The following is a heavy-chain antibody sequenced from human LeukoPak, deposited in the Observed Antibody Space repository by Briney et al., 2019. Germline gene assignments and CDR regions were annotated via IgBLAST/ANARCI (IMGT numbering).Heavy chain of an antibody. CDR3: ARDTAMPEDY. V-gene: IGHV3-53*01. J-gene: IGHJ4*02. D-gene: IGHD5-18*01. CDR2: LYNGGTT. CDR1: GFTVSSYY. Sequence: GGSLRLSCAASGFTVSSYYMSWVRQAPDMGLEWVSVLYNGGTTYYADSVKGRFTISRDNSKNTVYLQMDSLRAEDTAVYYCARDTAMPEDYWGQGTLVTVSS.